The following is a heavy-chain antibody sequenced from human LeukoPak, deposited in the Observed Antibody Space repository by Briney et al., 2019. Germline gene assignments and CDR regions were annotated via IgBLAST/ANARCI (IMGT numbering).Heavy chain of an antibody. CDR2: IYYSGNS. CDR1: GGSIGSYF. CDR3: ARFDSPISAFDI. Sequence: ASETLSLTCTISGGSIGSYFWSWIRQPPGEGLEWIGFIYYSGNSDYNPSLKSRVTISVATSKNQFSLKLTSVTPADTAVYFCARFDSPISAFDIWGQGTVVTVSS. V-gene: IGHV4-59*01. J-gene: IGHJ3*02. D-gene: IGHD3-22*01.